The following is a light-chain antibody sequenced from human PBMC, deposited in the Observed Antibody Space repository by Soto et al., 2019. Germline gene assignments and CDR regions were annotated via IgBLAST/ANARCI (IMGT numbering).Light chain of an antibody. CDR2: EVS. V-gene: IGLV2-14*01. CDR1: SSDIGSNNY. CDR3: SSYTTTTRL. Sequence: QSALTQPASVSGSTRQSITISCTRTSSDIGSNNYVSWFQQGPGKAPTLVIYEVSNRPSGVSTHFSGSKSGNTASLTISGLLPEDEADYYCSSYTTTTRLFGGGTKLTVL. J-gene: IGLJ3*02.